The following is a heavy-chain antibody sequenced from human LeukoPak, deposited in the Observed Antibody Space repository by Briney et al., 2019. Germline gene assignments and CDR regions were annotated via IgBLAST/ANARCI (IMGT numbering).Heavy chain of an antibody. D-gene: IGHD2-2*01. CDR1: GFTFSNAW. CDR2: IKSKTDGGTT. Sequence: PGGSLRLSCAASGFTFSNAWMSWVCQAPGKGLEWVGRIKSKTDGGTTDYAAPVKGRFTISRDDSKNTLYLQMNSLKTEDTAVYYCTTEDIVVVPAASDNWFDPWGQGTLVTVSS. CDR3: TTEDIVVVPAASDNWFDP. V-gene: IGHV3-15*01. J-gene: IGHJ5*02.